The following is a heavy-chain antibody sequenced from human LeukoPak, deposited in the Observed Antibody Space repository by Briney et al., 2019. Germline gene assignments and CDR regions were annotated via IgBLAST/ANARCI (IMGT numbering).Heavy chain of an antibody. CDR1: GFTLSSYA. V-gene: IGHV3-23*01. J-gene: IGHJ6*02. CDR3: AKVDYYDSSGYTYLWYYYGMDV. D-gene: IGHD3-22*01. CDR2: ISGSGGST. Sequence: GGSLRLSCAASGFTLSSYAMSWVRQAPGKGLEWVSAISGSGGSTYYADSVKGRFTISRDNSKNTLYLQMNSLRAEDTAVYYCAKVDYYDSSGYTYLWYYYGMDVWGQGTTVTVSS.